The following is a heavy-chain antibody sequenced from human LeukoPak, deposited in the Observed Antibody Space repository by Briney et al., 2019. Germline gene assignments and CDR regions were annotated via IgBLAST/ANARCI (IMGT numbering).Heavy chain of an antibody. J-gene: IGHJ4*02. CDR3: ATLWGARSPGDY. CDR2: ISSSSSYI. V-gene: IGHV3-21*01. Sequence: PGRSLRLSCAASGFTFSSYSMNWVRQAPGKGLEWVSSISSSSSYIYYADSVKGRFTISRDNAKNSLYLQMNSLRAEDTAVYYCATLWGARSPGDYWGQGTLVTVSS. CDR1: GFTFSSYS. D-gene: IGHD3-16*01.